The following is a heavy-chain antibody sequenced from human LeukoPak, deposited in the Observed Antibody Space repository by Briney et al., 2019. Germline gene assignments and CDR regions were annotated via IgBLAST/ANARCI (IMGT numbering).Heavy chain of an antibody. Sequence: PGGSLRLSCAASGFTFSSYGMNWVRQAPGKGPEWISYISRSGATMYYADSVKGRFTISRDNAKNSLYLQMSSLGAEDTAIYYCSRDRGGGDIYFDYWGQGTLVTVSS. J-gene: IGHJ4*02. D-gene: IGHD2-21*02. CDR1: GFTFSSYG. V-gene: IGHV3-48*03. CDR3: SRDRGGGDIYFDY. CDR2: ISRSGATM.